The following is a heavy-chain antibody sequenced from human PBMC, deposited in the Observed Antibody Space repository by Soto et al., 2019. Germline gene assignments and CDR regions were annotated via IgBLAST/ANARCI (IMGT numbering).Heavy chain of an antibody. D-gene: IGHD4-17*01. CDR3: SRHDYGDYVFDY. J-gene: IGHJ4*02. CDR2: IYYSGST. CDR1: GGSISSSSYY. V-gene: IGHV4-39*01. Sequence: QLQLQESGPGLVKPSETLSLTCTVSGGSISSSSYYWGWIRQPPGKGLEWIGSIYYSGSTHCNPSLKSRVPISVDTSTNQFSLKLSSVTAADTAVDYCSRHDYGDYVFDYWGQGTLVTVSS.